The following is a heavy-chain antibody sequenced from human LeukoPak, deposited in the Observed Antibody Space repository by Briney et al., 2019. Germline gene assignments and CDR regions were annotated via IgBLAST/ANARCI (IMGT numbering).Heavy chain of an antibody. CDR1: GGSISSSIYY. CDR3: ARPDSGKSSLDY. D-gene: IGHD3-10*01. Sequence: PSETLSLTCTVSGGSISSSIYYWGWIRQPPGKGLEWIGSIYYSGRTYYHPSLKSRVTISVDTSKTHFSLKLSSVTAADTAVYYCARPDSGKSSLDYWGQGTLVTVSS. CDR2: IYYSGRT. J-gene: IGHJ4*02. V-gene: IGHV4-39*02.